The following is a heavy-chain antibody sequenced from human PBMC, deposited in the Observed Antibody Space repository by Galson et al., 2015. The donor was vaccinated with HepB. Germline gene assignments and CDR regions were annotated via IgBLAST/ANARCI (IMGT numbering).Heavy chain of an antibody. V-gene: IGHV3-30-3*01. D-gene: IGHD3-22*01. Sequence: SLRLSCAASGFTFSSYAMHWVRQAPGKGLEWVAVISYDGSNKYYADSVKGRFTISRDNSKNTLYLQMNSLRAEDTAVYYCARAYYYDSSGYSTRDAFDIWGQGTMVTVSS. J-gene: IGHJ3*02. CDR1: GFTFSSYA. CDR2: ISYDGSNK. CDR3: ARAYYYDSSGYSTRDAFDI.